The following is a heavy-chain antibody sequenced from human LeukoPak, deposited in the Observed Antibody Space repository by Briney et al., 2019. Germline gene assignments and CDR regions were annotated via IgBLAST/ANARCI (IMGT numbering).Heavy chain of an antibody. V-gene: IGHV3-30*18. CDR2: ISYDGSNK. J-gene: IGHJ6*02. CDR1: GFTFSSYS. CDR3: AKGIAAGPLYGVDV. Sequence: GGSLRLSCAASGFTFSSYSMNWVSQAPGKGLEWVAVISYDGSNKYYADSVKGRFTISRDNSKNTLYLQMNSLRAEDTAVYYCAKGIAAGPLYGVDVWGQGTTVTVSS. D-gene: IGHD6-6*01.